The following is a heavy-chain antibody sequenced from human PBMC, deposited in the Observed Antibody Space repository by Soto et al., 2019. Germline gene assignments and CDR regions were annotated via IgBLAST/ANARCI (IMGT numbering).Heavy chain of an antibody. V-gene: IGHV3-30-3*01. Sequence: QVQLVESGGGVVQPGSSLRLSCAASGFTFSSYAMHWVRQAPGKGLEWVAVISYDGSNKYYADSVKGRFTVSRDDSKNTLYLQMNSLRTEDTAVYYCVRASGMDVWGQGTTVTVSS. J-gene: IGHJ6*02. CDR3: VRASGMDV. CDR2: ISYDGSNK. CDR1: GFTFSSYA.